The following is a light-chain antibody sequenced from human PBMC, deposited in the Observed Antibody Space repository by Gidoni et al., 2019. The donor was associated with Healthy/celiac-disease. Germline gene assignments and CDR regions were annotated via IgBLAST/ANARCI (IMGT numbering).Light chain of an antibody. Sequence: DIVMTQSPLSLPDHTGEPASISCRSSQSLLHSNGYNYLDWYLQKPGQSPQLLIYLGSNRASGVPDRFSGSGSGTDFTLKISRVEAEDGGVYYCMQALQTPRLTFGGGTKVEIK. V-gene: IGKV2-28*01. CDR2: LGS. J-gene: IGKJ4*01. CDR3: MQALQTPRLT. CDR1: QSLLHSNGYNY.